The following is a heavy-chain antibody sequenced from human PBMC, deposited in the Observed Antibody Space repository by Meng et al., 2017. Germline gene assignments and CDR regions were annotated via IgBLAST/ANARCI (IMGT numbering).Heavy chain of an antibody. Sequence: VERVECGGGFVQSVGSLRSSGTASGLTFRKYWMHWVRQAPGKGLVWVSRIKPDGTMTVYADSVKGRFTISRDNAKNTLYLQMNSLRSDDTAVYYCARSDWFDPWGQGTLVTVSS. CDR1: GLTFRKYW. CDR3: ARSDWFDP. CDR2: IKPDGTMT. J-gene: IGHJ5*02. V-gene: IGHV3-74*01.